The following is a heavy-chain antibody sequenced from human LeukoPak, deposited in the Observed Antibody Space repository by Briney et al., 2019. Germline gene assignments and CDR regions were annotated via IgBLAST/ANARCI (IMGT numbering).Heavy chain of an antibody. V-gene: IGHV3-30*03. CDR3: TRSSMAALAVDS. CDR1: GFTFSSYG. D-gene: IGHD6-6*01. Sequence: PGGSLRLSCAASGFTFSSYGMHWVRQAPGKGLEWVAVISYDGSNKYYADSVKGRFTISRDNTKNSLYLQMNGLRAEDTAVYYCTRSSMAALAVDSWGQGTLVTVSS. J-gene: IGHJ4*02. CDR2: ISYDGSNK.